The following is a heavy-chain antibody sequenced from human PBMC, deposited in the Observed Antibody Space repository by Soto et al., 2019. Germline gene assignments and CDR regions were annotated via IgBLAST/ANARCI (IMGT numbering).Heavy chain of an antibody. CDR2: ISGSGGST. CDR3: ARLPRYCSGGSCPIDY. V-gene: IGHV3-23*01. D-gene: IGHD2-15*01. CDR1: GFTFSSYA. Sequence: EVQLLESGGGLVQPGGSLRLSCAASGFTFSSYAMSWVRQAPGKGLEWVSAISGSGGSTYYADSVKGRFTISRDNAKNSLYLQMNSLRAEDTAVYYCARLPRYCSGGSCPIDYWGQGTLVTVSS. J-gene: IGHJ4*02.